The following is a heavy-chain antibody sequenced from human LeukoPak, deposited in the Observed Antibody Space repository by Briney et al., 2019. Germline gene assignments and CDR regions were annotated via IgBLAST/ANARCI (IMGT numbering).Heavy chain of an antibody. CDR1: GFTFSSYS. J-gene: IGHJ4*02. V-gene: IGHV3-21*01. Sequence: GGSLRLSCAASGFTFSSYSMNWVRQAPGKGLEWVSSISSISSYIYYADSVKGRFTISRDNAKNSLYLQMNTLRAEDTAVYYCARDQERNAVAGTLGYWGQGTLVTVSS. CDR3: ARDQERNAVAGTLGY. D-gene: IGHD6-19*01. CDR2: ISSISSYI.